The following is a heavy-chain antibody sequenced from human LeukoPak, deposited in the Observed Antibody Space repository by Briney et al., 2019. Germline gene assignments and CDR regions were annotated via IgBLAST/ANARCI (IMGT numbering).Heavy chain of an antibody. CDR2: ISYGGYT. CDR1: GGSIRSYY. V-gene: IGHV4-59*01. J-gene: IGHJ4*02. Sequence: SETLSLTCTVSGGSIRSYYWNWIRQAPGKGLEWVGFISYGGYTSYSPSLKSRVAISVDTAKSQFSLRLNSMTAADTAIYYCARGRYDNGGMFFDSWAQGNLVTVSS. D-gene: IGHD4-23*01. CDR3: ARGRYDNGGMFFDS.